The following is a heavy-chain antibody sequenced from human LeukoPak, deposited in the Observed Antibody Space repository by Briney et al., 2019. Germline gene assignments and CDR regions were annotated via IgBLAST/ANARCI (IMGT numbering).Heavy chain of an antibody. CDR2: ISYSGST. V-gene: IGHV4-59*01. D-gene: IGHD1-26*01. J-gene: IGHJ3*02. Sequence: PSETLSLTCTFSGGSISGYYWSWIRQPPGKGLEWIGYISYSGSTNYNPSLKSRVTISVDTSKNQFSLKLSSVTAADTAVYYCARDRERAFDIWGQGTLVTVSS. CDR1: GGSISGYY. CDR3: ARDRERAFDI.